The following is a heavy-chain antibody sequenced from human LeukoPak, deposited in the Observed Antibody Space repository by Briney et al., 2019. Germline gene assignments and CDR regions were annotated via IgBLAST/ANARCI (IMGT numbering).Heavy chain of an antibody. D-gene: IGHD3-9*01. J-gene: IGHJ4*02. V-gene: IGHV3-7*03. CDR2: IRQDGNEK. Sequence: GGSLRLSCAASGFTFSNYWMSWVRQAPGKGREWVANIRQDGNEKYYVGSVRGRFTISRDNAKNSLYLQMNSLRAEDTAVYYCARHYDILTSTFPYYWGQGTLVTVSS. CDR3: ARHYDILTSTFPYY. CDR1: GFTFSNYW.